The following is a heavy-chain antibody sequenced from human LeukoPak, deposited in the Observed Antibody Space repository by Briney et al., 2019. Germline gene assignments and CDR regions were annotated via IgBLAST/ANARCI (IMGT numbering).Heavy chain of an antibody. D-gene: IGHD5-18*01. Sequence: SETLSLTCAVYGGSFSGYYWSWIRQPPGKGLEWIGRIYTSGSTNYNPSLKSRVTISVDTSKNQFSLKLSSVTAADTAVYYCARANGAMDYYYYYMGVWGKGTTVTISS. V-gene: IGHV4-59*10. CDR2: IYTSGST. J-gene: IGHJ6*03. CDR3: ARANGAMDYYYYYMGV. CDR1: GGSFSGYY.